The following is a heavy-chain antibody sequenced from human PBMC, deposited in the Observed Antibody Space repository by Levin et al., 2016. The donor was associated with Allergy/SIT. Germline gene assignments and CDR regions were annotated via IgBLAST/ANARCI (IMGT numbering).Heavy chain of an antibody. Sequence: VRQMPGKGLEWVANIKEDGSEKYYLDSVKNRFTISRDNVKNSLYLQMNSLRAEDTAVYYCARDGSEGMIYAVYDYWGQGTLVTVSS. V-gene: IGHV3-7*05. D-gene: IGHD2-8*01. CDR2: IKEDGSEK. CDR3: ARDGSEGMIYAVYDY. J-gene: IGHJ4*02.